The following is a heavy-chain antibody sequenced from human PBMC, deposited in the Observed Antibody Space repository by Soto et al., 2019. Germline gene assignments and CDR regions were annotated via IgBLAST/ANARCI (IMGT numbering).Heavy chain of an antibody. V-gene: IGHV3-13*01. D-gene: IGHD6-13*01. CDR2: IGTAGDT. CDR1: GFTFSSYD. CDR3: ARDRFIAAAGTGYYYGMDV. Sequence: EVQLVESGGGLVQPGGSRRLSCAASGFTFSSYDMHWVRQAQGKGLEGVSAIGTAGDTYYPGSVKGRFTISRENAKNSLYLQMNSLRAGDTAVYYCARDRFIAAAGTGYYYGMDVWGQGTTVTVSS. J-gene: IGHJ6*02.